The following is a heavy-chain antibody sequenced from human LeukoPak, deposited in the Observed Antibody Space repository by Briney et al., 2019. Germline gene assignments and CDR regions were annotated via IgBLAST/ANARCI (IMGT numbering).Heavy chain of an antibody. D-gene: IGHD3-10*01. CDR2: IVVGSGNT. J-gene: IGHJ4*02. V-gene: IGHV1-58*02. Sequence: SVKVSCKASGFTFTSSAMQWVRQGRGQRLEWIGWIVVGSGNTNYAQKFQERVTITRDMSTSTAYMELSSLRPEDTAVYYCAAFVGTHGSGDFDYWGQGTLATVSS. CDR1: GFTFTSSA. CDR3: AAFVGTHGSGDFDY.